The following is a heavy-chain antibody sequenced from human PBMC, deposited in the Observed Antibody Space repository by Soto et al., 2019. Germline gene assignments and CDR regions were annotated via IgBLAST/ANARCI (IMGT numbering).Heavy chain of an antibody. CDR2: ILHDGSAE. CDR3: ARSRDGYSFYFYYGMDG. CDR1: GVIFTSYG. D-gene: IGHD4-4*01. Sequence: GGSLRLSXAASGVIFTSYGMHWVRQAPGKGLEWMALILHDGSAEYYADSVKGRFTISRDNSKDTLYLQMNSLTAEDTAVYYCARSRDGYSFYFYYGMDGWGQGTPVTVSS. J-gene: IGHJ6*02. V-gene: IGHV3-30*03.